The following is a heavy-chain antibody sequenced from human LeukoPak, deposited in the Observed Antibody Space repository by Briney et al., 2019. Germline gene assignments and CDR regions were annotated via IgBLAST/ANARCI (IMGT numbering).Heavy chain of an antibody. CDR1: GFTFSSYG. J-gene: IGHJ4*02. V-gene: IGHV3-30*18. CDR2: ISYGGSNK. D-gene: IGHD4-23*01. Sequence: GRSLRLSCAASGFTFSSYGMHWVRQAPGKGLEWVAVISYGGSNKYYADSVKGRFTISRDNSKNTLYLQMNSLRAEDTAVYYCAKDARVVTVGGVDYWGQGTLVTVSS. CDR3: AKDARVVTVGGVDY.